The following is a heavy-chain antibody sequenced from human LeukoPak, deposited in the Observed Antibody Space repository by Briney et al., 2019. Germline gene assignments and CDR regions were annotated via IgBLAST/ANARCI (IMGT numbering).Heavy chain of an antibody. J-gene: IGHJ4*02. D-gene: IGHD3-10*01. CDR2: INPSGGST. V-gene: IGHV1-46*01. CDR1: GYTFTTYY. CDR3: ARDFDYFGSGSYEDY. Sequence: ASVKVSCKASGYTFTTYYMHWVRQAPGQGLEWMGTINPSGGSTTYAQKFQGRVTMTRDTSTSTFYMELNSLRSEDSAVYYCARDFDYFGSGSYEDYWGQGTLVTVSS.